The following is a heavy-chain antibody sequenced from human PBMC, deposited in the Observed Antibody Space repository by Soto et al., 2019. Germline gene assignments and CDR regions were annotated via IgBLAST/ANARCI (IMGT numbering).Heavy chain of an antibody. V-gene: IGHV1-69*06. CDR2: IIPMFNTT. CDR3: VRDLDGSGSYYTDY. D-gene: IGHD3-10*01. CDR1: GGTFSSYA. Sequence: ASVKVSCKASGGTFSSYAISWVRQAPGQGLEWMGGIIPMFNTTNYAQRFQGRVTITADKSTSTVYMELNSLRPDDTAVYYCVRDLDGSGSYYTDYWGQGTLVTVSS. J-gene: IGHJ4*02.